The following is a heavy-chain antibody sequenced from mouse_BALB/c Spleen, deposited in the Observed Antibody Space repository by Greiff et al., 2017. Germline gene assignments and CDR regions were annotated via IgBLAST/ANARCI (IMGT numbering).Heavy chain of an antibody. CDR2: ISSGGSYT. V-gene: IGHV5-6-4*01. J-gene: IGHJ2*01. D-gene: IGHD1-1*01. CDR3: TRDRGTTVVDSYFDY. Sequence: DVHLVESGGGLVKPGGSLKLSCAASGFTFSSYTMSWVRQTPEKRLEWVATISSGGSYTYYPDSVKGRFTISRDNAKNTLYLQMSSLKSEDTAMYYCTRDRGTTVVDSYFDYWGQGTTLTVSS. CDR1: GFTFSSYT.